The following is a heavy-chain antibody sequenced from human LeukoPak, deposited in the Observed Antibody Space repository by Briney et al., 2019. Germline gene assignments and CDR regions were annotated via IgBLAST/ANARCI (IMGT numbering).Heavy chain of an antibody. CDR1: GFTFSSYS. CDR2: ISSSSSYI. V-gene: IGHV3-21*01. D-gene: IGHD3-10*01. CDR3: ARGNYGSGSRHAFDI. Sequence: GGSLRLSCAASGFTFSSYSMNWVRQAPGKGLEWVSSISSSSSYIYYADSVKGRFTISRDNAKNSLYLQMNSLRAEDTAVYYCARGNYGSGSRHAFDIWGQGTMVTVSS. J-gene: IGHJ3*02.